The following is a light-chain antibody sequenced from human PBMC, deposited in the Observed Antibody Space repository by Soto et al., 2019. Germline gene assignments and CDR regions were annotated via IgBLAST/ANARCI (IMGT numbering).Light chain of an antibody. Sequence: EDGLTQSPGTLSLSTGERVTLSCRASQSISTTYLAWYQQKPGQAPRLLIYGASSRATGIPDRFSGSGSGTDFTLTISRLEPEDFAVYYCQQYGSSLTWTFGQGTKVDIK. CDR2: GAS. V-gene: IGKV3-20*01. CDR3: QQYGSSLTWT. CDR1: QSISTTY. J-gene: IGKJ1*01.